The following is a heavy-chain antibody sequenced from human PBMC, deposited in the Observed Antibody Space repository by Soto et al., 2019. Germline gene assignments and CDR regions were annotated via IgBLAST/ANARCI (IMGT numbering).Heavy chain of an antibody. D-gene: IGHD2-21*01. V-gene: IGHV3-30-3*01. J-gene: IGHJ4*02. Sequence: QVQLVESGGGVAQPGRSLRLSCVGSGFSLSSYGMHWVRQAPGKGLEWVAVISYDGSIIYYGDSVKGRFTVSRDNSKNTLYLQMSSLRAEDTAVYFCANLPISGEMDHWGQGTLVTVSS. CDR3: ANLPISGEMDH. CDR1: GFSLSSYG. CDR2: ISYDGSII.